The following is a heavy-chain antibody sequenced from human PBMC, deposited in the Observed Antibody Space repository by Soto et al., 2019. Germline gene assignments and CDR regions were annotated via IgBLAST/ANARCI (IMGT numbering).Heavy chain of an antibody. D-gene: IGHD1-7*01. CDR2: IWYDGSNK. J-gene: IGHJ4*02. CDR1: GFTISTHG. CDR3: AAATTWNFHFPY. V-gene: IGHV3-33*03. Sequence: QAQLVESGGGVVQPGTSLRLPCAASGFTISTHGMHWVRQAPGKGLEWLANIWYDGSNKFYAESVKGRFSISKDNSKNTLYLQMSSLRAEATAVYYCAAATTWNFHFPYWGQGTQVTVSS.